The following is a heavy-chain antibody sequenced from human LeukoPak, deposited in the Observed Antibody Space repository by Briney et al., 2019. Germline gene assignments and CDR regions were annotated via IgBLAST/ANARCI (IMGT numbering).Heavy chain of an antibody. Sequence: ASVKVSCKASGYTFTSYGISWVRQAPGQGLEWMGWISTYNGNTNYAQKLQGRVTMTTDTSTTTAYMELSSLRSEDTAVYYCARVTVSGRGYSSSWYWFDPWGQGTLVTVSS. D-gene: IGHD6-13*01. J-gene: IGHJ5*02. V-gene: IGHV1-18*01. CDR3: ARVTVSGRGYSSSWYWFDP. CDR1: GYTFTSYG. CDR2: ISTYNGNT.